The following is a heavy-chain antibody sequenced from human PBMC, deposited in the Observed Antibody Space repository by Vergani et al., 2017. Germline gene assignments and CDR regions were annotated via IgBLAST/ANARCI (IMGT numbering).Heavy chain of an antibody. V-gene: IGHV5-51*01. D-gene: IGHD3-3*01. CDR2: IYPGDSDT. J-gene: IGHJ6*03. Sequence: EVQLVQSGAEVKKPGESLKISCKGSGYSFTSYWIGWVRQMPGKGLEWMGIIYPGDSDTRYSPSFQGQVTISADKSISTAYLQWSSLKASDTAMYYCARQYDLWSGSYYYYYMDVWGKGTTVTVSS. CDR3: ARQYDLWSGSYYYYYMDV. CDR1: GYSFTSYW.